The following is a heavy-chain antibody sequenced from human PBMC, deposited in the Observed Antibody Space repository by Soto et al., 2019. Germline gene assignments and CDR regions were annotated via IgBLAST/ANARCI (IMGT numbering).Heavy chain of an antibody. D-gene: IGHD1-26*01. CDR3: ARDEVGATPFYYYYYGMDV. Sequence: PGGSLRLSCAASGFTFSSYGMHWVRQAPGKGLEWVAVIWYDGSNKYYADSVKGRFTISRDNSKNTLYLQMNSLRAEDTAVYYCARDEVGATPFYYYYYGMDVWGQGTTVTVS. V-gene: IGHV3-33*01. CDR1: GFTFSSYG. CDR2: IWYDGSNK. J-gene: IGHJ6*02.